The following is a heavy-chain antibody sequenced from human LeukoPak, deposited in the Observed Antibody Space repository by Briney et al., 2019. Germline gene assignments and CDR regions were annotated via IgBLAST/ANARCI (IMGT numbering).Heavy chain of an antibody. V-gene: IGHV4-34*01. D-gene: IGHD2-2*02. CDR1: GGSISSYY. CDR2: INHSGST. J-gene: IGHJ4*02. Sequence: PSETLSLTCTVSGGSISSYYWSWIRQPPGKGLEWIGEINHSGSTNYNPSLKSRVTISVDTSKNQFSLKLSSVTAADTAVYYCARIPPGFDYWGQGTLVTVSS. CDR3: ARIPPGFDY.